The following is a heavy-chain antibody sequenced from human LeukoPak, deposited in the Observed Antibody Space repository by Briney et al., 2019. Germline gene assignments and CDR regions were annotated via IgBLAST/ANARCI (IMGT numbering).Heavy chain of an antibody. D-gene: IGHD3-22*01. CDR3: ARHFHSYDSSGYYGDSLFDY. V-gene: IGHV5-51*01. CDR1: GYSFTSYW. CDR2: IYPGDSDT. Sequence: GESLKISCKGSGYSFTSYWIGWVRQMPGKGLEWMGIIYPGDSDTRYSPSFQGQVTISADKSISTAYLQWSSLKASDTAMYYCARHFHSYDSSGYYGDSLFDYWGQGTLVTVSS. J-gene: IGHJ4*02.